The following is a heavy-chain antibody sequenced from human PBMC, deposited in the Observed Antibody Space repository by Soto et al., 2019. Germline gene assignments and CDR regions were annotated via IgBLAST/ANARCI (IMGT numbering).Heavy chain of an antibody. CDR3: ARDGIDYYDSSGYYRYNWFDP. CDR1: GGTFSSYA. V-gene: IGHV1-69*01. Sequence: QVQLVQSGAEVKKPGSSVKVSCKASGGTFSSYAISWVRQAPGQGLEWMGGIIPIFGTANYAQKFQGRVTITADESTSTAYMELSSLRSEDTAVYHCARDGIDYYDSSGYYRYNWFDPWGQGTLVTVSS. CDR2: IIPIFGTA. J-gene: IGHJ5*02. D-gene: IGHD3-22*01.